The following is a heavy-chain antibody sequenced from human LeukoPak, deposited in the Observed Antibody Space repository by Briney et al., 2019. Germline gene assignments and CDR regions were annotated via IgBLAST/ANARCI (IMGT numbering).Heavy chain of an antibody. D-gene: IGHD2-2*01. J-gene: IGHJ5*02. CDR3: AKDIVVVPAAKGRRFDP. V-gene: IGHV3-64*01. Sequence: GGSLRLSCAASGFTFSSYAMHWVRQAPGKGLEYVSAISSNGDNTYYANSVKGRFTISRDNSKNTLYLQMNSLRAEDTAVYYCAKDIVVVPAAKGRRFDPWGQGTLVTVSS. CDR2: ISSNGDNT. CDR1: GFTFSSYA.